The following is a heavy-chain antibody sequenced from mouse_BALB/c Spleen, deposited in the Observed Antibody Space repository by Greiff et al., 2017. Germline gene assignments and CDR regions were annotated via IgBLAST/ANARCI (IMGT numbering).Heavy chain of an antibody. CDR3: ARGNYDAMDY. CDR2: ISSGSSTI. D-gene: IGHD2-1*01. J-gene: IGHJ4*01. V-gene: IGHV5-17*02. CDR1: GFTFSSFG. Sequence: EVNLVESGGGLVQPGGSRKLSCAASGFTFSSFGMHWVRQAPEKGLEWVAYISSGSSTIYYADTVKGRFTISRDNPKHTLFVQMTSLRSEDTAMYYCARGNYDAMDYGGQGTSVTVSS.